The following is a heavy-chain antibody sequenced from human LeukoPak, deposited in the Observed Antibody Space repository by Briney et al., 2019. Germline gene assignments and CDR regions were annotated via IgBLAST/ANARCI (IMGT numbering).Heavy chain of an antibody. D-gene: IGHD1-26*01. J-gene: IGHJ3*02. Sequence: ASVKVSCKASGYTFTNYGISWVRQAPGQGLEWMGWISGYNGNTNYAQKFQGRVTMTTDTSTSTAYMELRSLRSDDTAVYYCARVVGGSYLARALNAFDIWGQGTMVTVSS. CDR1: GYTFTNYG. CDR2: ISGYNGNT. CDR3: ARVVGGSYLARALNAFDI. V-gene: IGHV1-18*01.